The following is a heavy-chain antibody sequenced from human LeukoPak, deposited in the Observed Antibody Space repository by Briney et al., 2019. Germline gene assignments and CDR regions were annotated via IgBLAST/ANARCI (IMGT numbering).Heavy chain of an antibody. CDR1: GFTFSNTW. J-gene: IGHJ4*02. Sequence: KSGGSLRLSCAASGFTFSNTWMSWVRQAPGKGLEWVSSIDSSGGYMFYADSVKGRFIISRDNAKDSLYLQMNSLRVEDTAVYYCLRGDRRDYWGQGTLVTVSS. V-gene: IGHV3-21*06. CDR3: LRGDRRDY. CDR2: IDSSGGYM.